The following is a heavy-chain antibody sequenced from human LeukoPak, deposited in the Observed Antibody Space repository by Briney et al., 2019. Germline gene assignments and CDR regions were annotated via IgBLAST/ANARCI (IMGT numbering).Heavy chain of an antibody. D-gene: IGHD5-18*01. CDR1: GGSFSGYY. J-gene: IGHJ4*02. CDR3: ARGRGYSYGFSIYYFDY. CDR2: INHSGST. V-gene: IGHV4-34*01. Sequence: SETLSLTCAVYGGSFSGYYWSWIRQPPGKGLEWIGEINHSGSTNYNPSLKSRVTISVDTSKNQFSLKLSSVTAADTAVYYCARGRGYSYGFSIYYFDYWGQGTLVTVSS.